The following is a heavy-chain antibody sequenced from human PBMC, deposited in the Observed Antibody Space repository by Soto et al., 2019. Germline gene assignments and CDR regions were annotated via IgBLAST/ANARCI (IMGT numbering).Heavy chain of an antibody. V-gene: IGHV1-24*01. Sequence: ASVKGSCKVSGYTLTELSMHWVRQAPGKGLEWMGGFDPEDGETIYAQKFQGRVTMTEDTSTDTAYMELSSLRSEDTAVYYCATDLRDYVWGSYRNNWFDPWGQGTLVTVSS. CDR1: GYTLTELS. CDR2: FDPEDGET. CDR3: ATDLRDYVWGSYRNNWFDP. D-gene: IGHD3-16*02. J-gene: IGHJ5*02.